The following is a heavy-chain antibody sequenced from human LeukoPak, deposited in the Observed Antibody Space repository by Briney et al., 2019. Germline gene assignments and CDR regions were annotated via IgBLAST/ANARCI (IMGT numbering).Heavy chain of an antibody. CDR2: ISWNSGSI. J-gene: IGHJ5*02. V-gene: IGHV3-9*01. D-gene: IGHD6-13*01. CDR1: GFTFDDYA. Sequence: PGGSLRLSCAASGFTFDDYAMHWVRQAPGKGLEWVSGISWNSGSIGYADSVKGRFTISRDNAKNSLYLQMNSLRAEDTALYYCAKDGGSSSSAGPDMYNWFDPWGQGTLVTVPS. CDR3: AKDGGSSSSAGPDMYNWFDP.